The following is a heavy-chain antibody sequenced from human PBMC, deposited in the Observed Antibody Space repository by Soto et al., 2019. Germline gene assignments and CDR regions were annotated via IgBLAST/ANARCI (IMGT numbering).Heavy chain of an antibody. D-gene: IGHD6-6*01. V-gene: IGHV4-59*01. CDR3: ARGGIAARKGRWFDP. Sequence: WTWIRQPPGKGLEWIGYIHYSGSTNYNPSLKSRVTISVDTSKNQFSLKLRSVTAADTAMYHCARGGIAARKGRWFDPWGQGAPVTVSS. J-gene: IGHJ5*02. CDR2: IHYSGST.